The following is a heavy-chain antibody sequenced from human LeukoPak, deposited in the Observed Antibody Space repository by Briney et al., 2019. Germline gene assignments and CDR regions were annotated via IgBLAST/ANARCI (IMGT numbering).Heavy chain of an antibody. CDR1: GGSFSGYY. J-gene: IGHJ1*01. CDR2: INHSGST. CDR3: ARKGLLWFGENEYFQH. Sequence: PSETLSLTCAVYGGSFSGYYWSWIRQPPGKGLEWIGEINHSGSTNYNPSLKSRVTISVDTSKNQFPLKLSSVTAADTAVYYCARKGLLWFGENEYFQHWGQGTLVTVSS. V-gene: IGHV4-34*01. D-gene: IGHD3-10*01.